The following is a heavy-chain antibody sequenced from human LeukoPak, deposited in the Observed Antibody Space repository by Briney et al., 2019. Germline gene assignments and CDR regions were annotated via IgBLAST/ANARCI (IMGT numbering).Heavy chain of an antibody. V-gene: IGHV1-2*06. CDR1: GYTFTGYY. CDR2: INPNSGGT. Sequence: ASVKVSCKASGYTFTGYYMHWVRQAPGQGLEWMGRINPNSGGTNYAQKFQGRVTMTRDTSISTAYMELSRLRSDDTAVYYCASFNLGNYYVGVSYRELAVYWGQGTLVTVSS. CDR3: ASFNLGNYYVGVSYRELAVY. D-gene: IGHD3-16*02. J-gene: IGHJ4*02.